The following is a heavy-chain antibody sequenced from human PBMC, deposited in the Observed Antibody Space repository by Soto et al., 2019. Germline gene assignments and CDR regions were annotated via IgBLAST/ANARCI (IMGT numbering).Heavy chain of an antibody. Sequence: EVQILESGGGLVQPGGSLRLSCAGSGFSFGNYAMSWVRQAPGKGLEWVAAITGSGGRTYHAESVKGRLTISRDNSKNTLYLQMNSLRVEDTAVYYCAKDSWGGAGSGWSHDYWGQGILVTVSS. J-gene: IGHJ4*02. CDR2: ITGSGGRT. CDR3: AKDSWGGAGSGWSHDY. D-gene: IGHD6-19*01. V-gene: IGHV3-23*01. CDR1: GFSFGNYA.